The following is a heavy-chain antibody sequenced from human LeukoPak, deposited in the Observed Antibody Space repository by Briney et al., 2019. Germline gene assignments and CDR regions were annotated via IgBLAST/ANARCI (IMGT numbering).Heavy chain of an antibody. CDR3: ARGRHYDILTGPRNWFDP. Sequence: SETLSLTCTVSGGSISSYYWSWIRQPPGKGLEWIGYIYYSGSTNYNPSLKSRVTISVDTSKNQFSLKLSSVTAADTAVYYCARGRHYDILTGPRNWFDPWGQGTLVTVSS. CDR1: GGSISSYY. D-gene: IGHD3-9*01. CDR2: IYYSGST. J-gene: IGHJ5*02. V-gene: IGHV4-59*12.